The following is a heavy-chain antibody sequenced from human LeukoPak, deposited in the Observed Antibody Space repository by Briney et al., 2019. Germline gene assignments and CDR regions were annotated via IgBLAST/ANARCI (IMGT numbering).Heavy chain of an antibody. Sequence: GGSLRLSCAASGFTFSSYSMNWVRQAPGKGLEWVLSISSSSSYIYYADSVKGRFTISRDNAKNSLYLQMNSLRAEDTAVYYCARDVSVAGTGFDYWGQGTLVTVSS. CDR3: ARDVSVAGTGFDY. D-gene: IGHD6-19*01. CDR2: ISSSSSYI. J-gene: IGHJ4*02. CDR1: GFTFSSYS. V-gene: IGHV3-21*01.